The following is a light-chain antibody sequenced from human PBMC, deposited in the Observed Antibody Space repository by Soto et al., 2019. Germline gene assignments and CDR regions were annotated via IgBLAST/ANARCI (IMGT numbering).Light chain of an antibody. CDR2: GVS. V-gene: IGKV3-20*01. Sequence: EIVLTQSPGTLSLSPGERATLSCRASQSVRSSYVAWYQQKLGQAPRLLIDGVSNRATGIPDRFSGRGSGTDFTLTLSRLESEDVAGYYCQQYGHSPRTFGQGTKVELK. CDR1: QSVRSSY. J-gene: IGKJ1*01. CDR3: QQYGHSPRT.